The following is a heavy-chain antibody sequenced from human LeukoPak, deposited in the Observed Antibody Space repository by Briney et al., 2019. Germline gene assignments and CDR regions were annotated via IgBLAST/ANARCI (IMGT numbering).Heavy chain of an antibody. Sequence: GGSLRLSCAASGFTFSGYSISWVRQAPGKGLEWVSYISGSSSHIYYADSVKGRFTISRDNAKNSLYLQMNSLRTEDTAMYYCAKSVASDAYWGQGTLVTVSS. J-gene: IGHJ4*02. CDR1: GFTFSGYS. CDR2: ISGSSSHI. D-gene: IGHD5-12*01. CDR3: AKSVASDAY. V-gene: IGHV3-48*01.